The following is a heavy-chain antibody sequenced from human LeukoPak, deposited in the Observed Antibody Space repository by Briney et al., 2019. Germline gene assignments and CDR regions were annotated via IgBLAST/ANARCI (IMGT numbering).Heavy chain of an antibody. CDR2: IIPIFGTA. CDR1: GGTFSSYA. D-gene: IGHD3-9*01. J-gene: IGHJ6*04. CDR3: ARAKDYDILTGREVDGMDV. V-gene: IGHV1-69*06. Sequence: SVKVSCKASGGTFSSYAISWVRQAPGQALEWMGGIIPIFGTANYAQKFQGRVTITADKSTSTDYMELSSLRSEDTGVYYCARAKDYDILTGREVDGMDVWGKGSTVTVSS.